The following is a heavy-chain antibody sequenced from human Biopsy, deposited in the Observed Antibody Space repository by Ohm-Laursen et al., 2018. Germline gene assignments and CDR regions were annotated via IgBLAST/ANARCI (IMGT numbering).Heavy chain of an antibody. V-gene: IGHV3-7*01. J-gene: IGHJ3*01. Sequence: SLRLSCAASGFTFADYWMNWVRRAPGKGLEWVANIKQDGSEKNYVDSVKGRFTITRDNANNSLYLQMNSVRVEDTAVYYCARPKSRRALDVWGQGTMVTVSS. CDR1: GFTFADYW. D-gene: IGHD2-2*01. CDR2: IKQDGSEK. CDR3: ARPKSRRALDV.